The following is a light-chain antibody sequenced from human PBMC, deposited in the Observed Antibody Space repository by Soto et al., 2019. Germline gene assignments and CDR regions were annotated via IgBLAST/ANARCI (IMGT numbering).Light chain of an antibody. CDR2: DVS. V-gene: IGLV2-11*01. CDR3: CSYAGSYTLL. CDR1: SSDVGAYNY. J-gene: IGLJ3*02. Sequence: QSVPTQPRSVSGSPGQSVTISCTGTSSDVGAYNYVSWFQQHPGKAPKLMMSDVSKRPSGVPDRFSGSKSGTTASLTISGLQAEDEADYYCCSYAGSYTLLFGGGTKLTVL.